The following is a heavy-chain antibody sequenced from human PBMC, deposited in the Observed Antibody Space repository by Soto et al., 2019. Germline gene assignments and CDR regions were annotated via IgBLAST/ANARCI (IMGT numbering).Heavy chain of an antibody. Sequence: SETLSLTCAVSGGSIISSNWWSWVRQPPGKGLEWIANIYYSGSTFYNPSLKSRVTISLDTSKNQFSLKLRSVTAADTAVYYCARREAGWYFDSWGQGTLVTVSS. CDR2: IYYSGST. D-gene: IGHD6-25*01. CDR3: ARREAGWYFDS. J-gene: IGHJ4*02. V-gene: IGHV4-4*02. CDR1: GGSIISSNW.